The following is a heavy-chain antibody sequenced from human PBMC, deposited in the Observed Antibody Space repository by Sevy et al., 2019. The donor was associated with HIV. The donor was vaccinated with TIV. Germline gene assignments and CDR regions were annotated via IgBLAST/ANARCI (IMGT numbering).Heavy chain of an antibody. CDR2: IYTSGST. Sequence: SETLSLTCTVSGGSISSGTYYWNWIRQPAGKGLEWIGRIYTSGSTNYNPSLKSRVTMSVDTSKNQFSLKLSSVTAADTAVYYCAREGQWLARNGMDVWGQGTTVTVSS. CDR3: AREGQWLARNGMDV. D-gene: IGHD6-19*01. J-gene: IGHJ6*02. CDR1: GGSISSGTYY. V-gene: IGHV4-61*02.